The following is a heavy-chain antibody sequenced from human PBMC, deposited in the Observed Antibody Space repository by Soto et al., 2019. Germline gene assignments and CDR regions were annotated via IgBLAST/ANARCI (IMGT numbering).Heavy chain of an antibody. CDR3: ARGKYSSGMGRDYYYGMDV. Sequence: GASVKVSCKASGGTFTSYAISWVRQAPGQGLEWMGGIIPIFGTANYAQKFQGRVTITADESTSTAYMELSSLRSEDTAVYYCARGKYSSGMGRDYYYGMDVWGQGTTVTVSS. V-gene: IGHV1-69*13. CDR1: GGTFTSYA. J-gene: IGHJ6*02. CDR2: IIPIFGTA. D-gene: IGHD6-19*01.